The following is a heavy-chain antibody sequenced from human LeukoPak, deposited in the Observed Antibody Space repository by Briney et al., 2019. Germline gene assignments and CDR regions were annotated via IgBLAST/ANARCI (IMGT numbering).Heavy chain of an antibody. CDR1: GYSISSGYY. Sequence: SETLSLTCTVSGYSISSGYYWGWIRQPPGKGLEWIGSIYHSGSTYYNPSLKSRVTISVDTSKNRFSLKLSSVTAADTAVYYCARVPVAAAGLNWFDPWGQGTLVTVSS. CDR3: ARVPVAAAGLNWFDP. D-gene: IGHD6-13*01. V-gene: IGHV4-38-2*02. J-gene: IGHJ5*02. CDR2: IYHSGST.